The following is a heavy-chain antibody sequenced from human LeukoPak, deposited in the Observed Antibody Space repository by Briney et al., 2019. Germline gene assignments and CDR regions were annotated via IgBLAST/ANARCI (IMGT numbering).Heavy chain of an antibody. CDR1: GGSISSYY. CDR2: ICTSGST. Sequence: SETLSLTCTVSGGSISSYYWSWIRQPPGKGLEWIGYICTSGSTNYNPSLKSRVTISVDTSKNQFSLKLSSVTAADTAVYYCARRSGYDSSGYDYWGQGTLVTVSS. D-gene: IGHD5-12*01. CDR3: ARRSGYDSSGYDY. J-gene: IGHJ4*02. V-gene: IGHV4-4*09.